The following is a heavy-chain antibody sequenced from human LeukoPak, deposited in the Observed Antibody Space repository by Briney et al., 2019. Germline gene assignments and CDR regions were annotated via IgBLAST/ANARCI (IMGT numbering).Heavy chain of an antibody. D-gene: IGHD6-19*01. Sequence: PSETLSLICTVSGGSVSNDYWSWVRQPPGKGLEWIGYIYYSGSPNYNPSLKSRVTISVDTSKNQFSLKVSSVTAADTAVYYCARHLTSGWYTSSFDYWGQGSLVTVSS. CDR2: IYYSGSP. J-gene: IGHJ4*02. CDR1: GGSVSNDY. CDR3: ARHLTSGWYTSSFDY. V-gene: IGHV4-59*08.